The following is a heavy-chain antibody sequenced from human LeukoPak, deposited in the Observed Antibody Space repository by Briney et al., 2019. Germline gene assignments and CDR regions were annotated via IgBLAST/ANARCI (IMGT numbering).Heavy chain of an antibody. V-gene: IGHV4-34*01. Sequence: TSETLSLTCAVYGGSFSGYYWSWIRQPPGKGLEWIGEINHSGSTNYNPSLKSRVTISVDTSKNQFSLKLSSVTAADTAVYYCARVAGGSIFGVVIQRGWFDPWGQGTLVTVSS. J-gene: IGHJ5*02. CDR1: GGSFSGYY. CDR3: ARVAGGSIFGVVIQRGWFDP. D-gene: IGHD3-3*01. CDR2: INHSGST.